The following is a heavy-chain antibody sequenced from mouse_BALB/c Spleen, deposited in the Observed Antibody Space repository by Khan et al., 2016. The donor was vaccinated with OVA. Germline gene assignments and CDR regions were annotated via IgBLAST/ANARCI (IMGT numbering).Heavy chain of an antibody. D-gene: IGHD1-2*01. CDR1: GYSITSGYG. V-gene: IGHV3-2*02. J-gene: IGHJ2*01. CDR2: ISYSGST. Sequence: EVQLVETGPGLVKPSQSLSLTCTVTGYSITSGYGWNWIRQFPGNKLEWMGYISYSGSTNYNPSLKSRISITRDTSKNQFFLQLNSLTTEDTAKYYCARTARIKYWGQGTTLTVSS. CDR3: ARTARIKY.